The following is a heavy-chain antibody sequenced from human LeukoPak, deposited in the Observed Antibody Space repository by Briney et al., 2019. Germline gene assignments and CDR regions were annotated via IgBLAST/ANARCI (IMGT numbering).Heavy chain of an antibody. CDR2: ITRSSSPI. V-gene: IGHV3-48*01. J-gene: IGHJ4*02. Sequence: GGSLRFSCAASGFTFSSYSMNWVRQAPGNGLEWVAYITRSSSPIYYADSVKGRFTISRDNVENSLHLQMNSLRAEDTAMYYCTRDPHALDYWGQGTLVTVSS. CDR1: GFTFSSYS. CDR3: TRDPHALDY.